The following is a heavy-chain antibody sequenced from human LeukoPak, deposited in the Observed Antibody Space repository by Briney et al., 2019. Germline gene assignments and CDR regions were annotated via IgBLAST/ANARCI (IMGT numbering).Heavy chain of an antibody. Sequence: PGASLRVSCAASGFTFSTYWMYWVRQTPGEGLEYVSRIGSYGISTTYADSVKGRFTISRDNAKNTVFLQMNSLRPEDTAMYYCARGGLDHAFDFWGQGTMVTVSS. J-gene: IGHJ3*01. CDR3: ARGGLDHAFDF. D-gene: IGHD6-19*01. CDR2: IGSYGIST. CDR1: GFTFSTYW. V-gene: IGHV3-74*01.